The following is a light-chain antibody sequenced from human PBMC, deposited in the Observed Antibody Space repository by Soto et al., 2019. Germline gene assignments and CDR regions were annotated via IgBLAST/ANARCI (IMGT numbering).Light chain of an antibody. CDR3: KQSYSTLLS. CDR1: QSISSY. V-gene: IGKV1-39*01. Sequence: DIQMTQSPSSLSASVGDRVTITCRASQSISSYLNWYQQKPGKAPKLLIYAASSLQSGVPSRFSGSGSGKDFTLTISSRQPEYFATYYGKQSYSTLLSFGGGTKVEL. CDR2: AAS. J-gene: IGKJ4*01.